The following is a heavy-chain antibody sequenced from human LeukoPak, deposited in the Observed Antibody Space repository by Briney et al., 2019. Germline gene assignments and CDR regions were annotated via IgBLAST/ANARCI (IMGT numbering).Heavy chain of an antibody. V-gene: IGHV4-34*01. J-gene: IGHJ3*02. CDR2: INHSGST. D-gene: IGHD1-26*01. CDR1: GGSFSGYY. CDR3: ARGWGSGTYRDAFDI. Sequence: SETLSLTCAVYGGSFSGYYWSWVRQPPGKGLEWIGEINHSGSTKYNPSLKSRVTISVDTSKNQFSLKVSSVTAADTAVYYCARGWGSGTYRDAFDIWGQGTMVTVSS.